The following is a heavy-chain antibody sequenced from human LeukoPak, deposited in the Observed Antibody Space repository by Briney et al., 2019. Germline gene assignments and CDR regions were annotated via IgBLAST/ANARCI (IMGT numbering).Heavy chain of an antibody. Sequence: SETLSLTCTVSGGSIGSGGYYWSWIRQHPGKGLEWIGDIYYSGSTYYNPSLKSRVTISVDTSKNQFSLKLSSVTAADTAVCYCARAPVVANWFDPWGQGTLVTVSS. CDR1: GGSIGSGGYY. J-gene: IGHJ5*02. CDR2: IYYSGST. D-gene: IGHD2-15*01. CDR3: ARAPVVANWFDP. V-gene: IGHV4-31*03.